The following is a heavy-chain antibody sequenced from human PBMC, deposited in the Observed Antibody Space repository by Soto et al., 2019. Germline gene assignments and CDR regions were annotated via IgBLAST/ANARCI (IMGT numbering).Heavy chain of an antibody. CDR3: ARAPYCSSTSCYTGGVYYYYYYGMDV. CDR2: IDPSDSYT. V-gene: IGHV5-10-1*01. D-gene: IGHD2-2*02. CDR1: GYSFTSYW. Sequence: GESLKISCKGSGYSFTSYWISWVRQMPGKGLEWMGRIDPSDSYTNYSPSFQGHVTISADKSISTAYLQWSSLKASDTAMYYCARAPYCSSTSCYTGGVYYYYYYGMDVWGQGTTVTVAS. J-gene: IGHJ6*02.